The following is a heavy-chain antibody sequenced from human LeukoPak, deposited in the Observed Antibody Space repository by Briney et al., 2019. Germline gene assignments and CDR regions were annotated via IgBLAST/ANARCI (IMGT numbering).Heavy chain of an antibody. J-gene: IGHJ4*02. Sequence: GASVKVSCKASGGTFSSYAISWVRQAPGQGLEWMGRIIPILGIANYAQKFQGRVTITADKSTSTAYMELSSLRSEDTAVYYCARSLKRYYYDSSGYSPGDSFDYWGQGTLVTVSS. CDR2: IIPILGIA. D-gene: IGHD3-22*01. CDR1: GGTFSSYA. V-gene: IGHV1-69*04. CDR3: ARSLKRYYYDSSGYSPGDSFDY.